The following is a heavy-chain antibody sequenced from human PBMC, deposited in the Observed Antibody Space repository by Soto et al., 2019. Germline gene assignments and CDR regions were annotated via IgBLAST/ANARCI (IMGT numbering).Heavy chain of an antibody. J-gene: IGHJ4*02. CDR1: GYTFTSYG. CDR2: ISAYNGNT. V-gene: IGHV1-18*04. Sequence: ASVKVSCKASGYTFTSYGISWVRQAPGQGLEWTGWISAYNGNTNYAQKLQGRVTVTTDTSTSTAYMELRSLRSDDTAVYYCARYCSSTSCYTADYWGQGTLVTVSS. D-gene: IGHD2-2*02. CDR3: ARYCSSTSCYTADY.